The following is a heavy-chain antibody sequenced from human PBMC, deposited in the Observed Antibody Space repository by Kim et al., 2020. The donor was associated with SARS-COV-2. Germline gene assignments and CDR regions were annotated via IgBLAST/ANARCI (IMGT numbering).Heavy chain of an antibody. CDR1: GFTFSSYA. V-gene: IGHV3-64*02. J-gene: IGHJ6*02. CDR2: ISSNGGST. Sequence: GGSLRLSCAASGFTFSSYAMHWVRQAPGKGLEYVSAISSNGGSTYYADSVKGRFTISRDNSKNTLYLQMGSLRAEDMAVYYCARSFGGVIVPYGMDVWGQGTTVTVSS. CDR3: ARSFGGVIVPYGMDV. D-gene: IGHD3-16*02.